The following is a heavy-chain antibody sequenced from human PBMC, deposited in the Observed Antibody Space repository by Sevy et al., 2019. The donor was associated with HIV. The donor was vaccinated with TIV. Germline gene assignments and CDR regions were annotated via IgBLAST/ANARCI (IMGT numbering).Heavy chain of an antibody. D-gene: IGHD6-13*01. J-gene: IGHJ4*02. CDR1: GGSVGNDDYY. CDR3: ARGVASSGAYKFDY. CDR2: IFYSGST. V-gene: IGHV4-30-4*01. Sequence: SETLSLTFTVSGGSVGNDDYYWSWIRQPPGKGLEWIGYIFYSGSTYYNPSLKSRGSISVDTSKNHFSLRLRSVTAADTAVYYCARGVASSGAYKFDYWGPGTLVTVSS.